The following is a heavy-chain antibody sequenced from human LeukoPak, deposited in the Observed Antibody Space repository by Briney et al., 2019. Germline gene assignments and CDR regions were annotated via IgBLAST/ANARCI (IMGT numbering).Heavy chain of an antibody. D-gene: IGHD4-23*01. CDR1: GFTFSSYE. V-gene: IGHV3-48*03. Sequence: GGSLRLSCAASGFTFSSYEMNWVRQAPGKGLEWVSYISSSGSTIYYADSVKGRFTISRDNSRNTLYLRVDSLRAEDTAIFYCARDPSIYGYGANSAIDYWGQGTLVTVSS. CDR2: ISSSGSTI. J-gene: IGHJ4*02. CDR3: ARDPSIYGYGANSAIDY.